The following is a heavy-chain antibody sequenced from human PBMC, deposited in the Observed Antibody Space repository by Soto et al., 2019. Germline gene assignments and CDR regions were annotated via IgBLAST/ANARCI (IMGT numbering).Heavy chain of an antibody. CDR1: GGSFSDNY. V-gene: IGHV4-34*01. D-gene: IGHD3-16*01. J-gene: IGHJ5*02. CDR2: INHSGST. CDR3: ARGRGEIQGP. Sequence: SETLSLTCAVYGGSFSDNYWSWIRQPPGKGLEWLGEINHSGSTNHNPSLKSRVTILADKSKKQFSLKLSSVTAADTAVYYCARGRGEIQGPWGQGTLVTVSS.